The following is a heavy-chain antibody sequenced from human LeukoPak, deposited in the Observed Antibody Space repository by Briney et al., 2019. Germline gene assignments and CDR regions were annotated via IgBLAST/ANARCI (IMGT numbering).Heavy chain of an antibody. CDR1: GFTFSSHW. Sequence: GGSLRLSCAASGFTFSSHWMTWVRQAPGKGLEWVANIKHNGDELNYVDSVEDRFTISRDNAKNSLYLRMTSLRAEDTAVYYCARELRTFDSWGQGTLVTVSS. J-gene: IGHJ4*02. D-gene: IGHD3-16*01. V-gene: IGHV3-7*01. CDR3: ARELRTFDS. CDR2: IKHNGDEL.